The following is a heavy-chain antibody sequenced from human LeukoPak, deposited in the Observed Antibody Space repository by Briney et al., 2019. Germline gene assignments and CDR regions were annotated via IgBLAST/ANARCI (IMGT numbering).Heavy chain of an antibody. CDR1: GYTLTELS. V-gene: IGHV1-24*01. J-gene: IGHJ4*02. CDR2: FDPEDGET. CDR3: ATQIVVVPAAMMSGGHY. D-gene: IGHD2-2*01. Sequence: ASVKVSCKVSGYTLTELSMHWVRQAPGKGLEWMGGFDPEDGETIYAQKFQGRVTMTEDTSTDTAYTELSSLRSEDTAVYYCATQIVVVPAAMMSGGHYWGQGTLVTVSS.